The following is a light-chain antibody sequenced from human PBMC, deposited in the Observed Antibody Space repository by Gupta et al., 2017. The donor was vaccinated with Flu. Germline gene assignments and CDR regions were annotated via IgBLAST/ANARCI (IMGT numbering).Light chain of an antibody. V-gene: IGLV8-61*01. CDR3: VLFMSSGSWV. J-gene: IGLJ3*02. CDR1: SGSVSSSHY. Sequence: QAVVTQEPSLSVSPGGTVTLTCDFSSGSVSSSHYPSWCQQTPGQPPRTLIYNTNTRSSGVPDRFSGSILGNKAALTITGAQADDESNYYCVLFMSSGSWVFGGGTKLTVL. CDR2: NTN.